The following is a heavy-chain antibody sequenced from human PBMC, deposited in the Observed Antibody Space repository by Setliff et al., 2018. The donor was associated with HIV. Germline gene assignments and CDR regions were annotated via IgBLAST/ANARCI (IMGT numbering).Heavy chain of an antibody. CDR1: GYTFTSYG. D-gene: IGHD3-3*01. CDR2: ISAYNGNT. CDR3: ARKGTGDAFGVVTSLGWWFDP. J-gene: IGHJ5*02. Sequence: GASVKVSCKASGYTFTSYGISWVRQAPGQGLEWMGWISAYNGNTNYAQKLKGRVTMTTDTSTSTAYMEVRSLRSDDTAVYYCARKGTGDAFGVVTSLGWWFDPWGQGTLVTVSS. V-gene: IGHV1-18*01.